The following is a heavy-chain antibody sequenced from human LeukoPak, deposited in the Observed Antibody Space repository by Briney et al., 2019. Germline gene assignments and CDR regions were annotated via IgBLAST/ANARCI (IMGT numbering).Heavy chain of an antibody. CDR3: AKRADYSGSYHPLDY. D-gene: IGHD1-26*01. V-gene: IGHV3-30*18. CDR1: GFTFSSYG. J-gene: IGHJ4*02. CDR2: TSYDGSNK. Sequence: GGPLRLSCAASGFTFSSYGMHWVRQAPGKGLEWVAVTSYDGSNKDYADSVKGRFTISRDNSKNTLYLQMNSLRVEDTAVYYCAKRADYSGSYHPLDYWGQGTLVTVSS.